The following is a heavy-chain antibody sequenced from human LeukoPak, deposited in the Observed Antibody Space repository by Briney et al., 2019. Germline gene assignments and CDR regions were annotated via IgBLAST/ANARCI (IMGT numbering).Heavy chain of an antibody. CDR1: GLTLSGYW. CDR3: ARIGSNAALDY. V-gene: IGHV3-74*01. CDR2: INSDGTNT. J-gene: IGHJ4*02. Sequence: GGSLRLSCAASGLTLSGYWMHWVRQAPGKGLVWVSHINSDGTNTRYADSVKGRFTISRDNARNTLYLQMRSLRADDTAVYYCARIGSNAALDYWGQRALVTVSS. D-gene: IGHD6-13*01.